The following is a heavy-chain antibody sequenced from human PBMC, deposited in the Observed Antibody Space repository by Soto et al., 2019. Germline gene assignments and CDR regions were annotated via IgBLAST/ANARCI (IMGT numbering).Heavy chain of an antibody. V-gene: IGHV1-18*01. CDR2: ISAHNGST. D-gene: IGHD1-1*01. CDR1: GYGLTTYG. CDR3: ARGRYGDY. Sequence: QVHLVQSGAEVKKPGASVKVSCKGSGYGLTTYGITCVRQAPGQGLEWMAWISAHNGSTNYAQKRQGRVTVTSDTSASTAYMEMRSLRSDDTAVYYCARGRYGDYWGQGVLVTVSS. J-gene: IGHJ4*02.